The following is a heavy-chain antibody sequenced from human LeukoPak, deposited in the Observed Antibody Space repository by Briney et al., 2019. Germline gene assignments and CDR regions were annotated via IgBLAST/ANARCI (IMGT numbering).Heavy chain of an antibody. CDR3: ARQVPGCSGGSCYSGWFDP. D-gene: IGHD2-15*01. CDR2: IYPGDSDT. Sequence: GPPLKISCKGSGSRFTSYWIGGVRQMPGKGLEWVGIIYPGDSDTRYSPSFQGQVTMSADKSISTAYLQWSSRKASDTAMYYCARQVPGCSGGSCYSGWFDPWGQGTLVTVSS. CDR1: GSRFTSYW. J-gene: IGHJ5*02. V-gene: IGHV5-51*01.